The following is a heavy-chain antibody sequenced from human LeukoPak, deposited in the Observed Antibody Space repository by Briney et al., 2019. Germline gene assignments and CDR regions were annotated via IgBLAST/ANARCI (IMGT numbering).Heavy chain of an antibody. J-gene: IGHJ4*02. CDR3: AGRVSLANDFWSGYDITPTYYFDY. D-gene: IGHD3-3*01. CDR1: GGSISSSSYY. V-gene: IGHV4-39*01. Sequence: SETLSLTCTVSGGSISSSSYYWGWIRQPPGKGLEWIGSIYYSGSTYYNPSLKSRVTISVDTSKNQFSLKLSSVTAADTAVYYCAGRVSLANDFWSGYDITPTYYFDYWGQGTLVTVSS. CDR2: IYYSGST.